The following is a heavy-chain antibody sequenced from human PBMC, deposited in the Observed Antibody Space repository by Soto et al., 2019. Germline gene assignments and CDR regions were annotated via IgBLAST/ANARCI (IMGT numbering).Heavy chain of an antibody. D-gene: IGHD5-18*01. Sequence: PGGSLRLSCAASGFTFSSYAMHWVRQAPGKGLEWVAVISYDGSNKYYADSVKGRFTISRDNSKNTLYLQMNSLRAEDTAVYYCARAYRVDTAMEQLLRNYYYYGMDVWGQGTTVTVSS. V-gene: IGHV3-30-3*01. CDR1: GFTFSSYA. CDR3: ARAYRVDTAMEQLLRNYYYYGMDV. CDR2: ISYDGSNK. J-gene: IGHJ6*02.